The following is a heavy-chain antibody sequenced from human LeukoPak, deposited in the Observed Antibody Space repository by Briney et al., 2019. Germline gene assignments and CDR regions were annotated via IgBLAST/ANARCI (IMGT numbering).Heavy chain of an antibody. J-gene: IGHJ2*01. CDR2: VMPFLDVA. Sequence: ASVKVSCKASGDTFSDYTISWVRQAPGQGLEWMGRVMPFLDVANYAQKFQGRVTITADKSTSTAYMELSSLRSEDTAVYYCARDSRSMVRGVMKPPHWYFDLWGRGTLVTVSS. CDR1: GDTFSDYT. D-gene: IGHD3-10*01. CDR3: ARDSRSMVRGVMKPPHWYFDL. V-gene: IGHV1-69*04.